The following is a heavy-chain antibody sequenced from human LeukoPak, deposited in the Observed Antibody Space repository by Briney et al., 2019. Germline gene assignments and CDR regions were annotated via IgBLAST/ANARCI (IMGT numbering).Heavy chain of an antibody. V-gene: IGHV4-59*08. D-gene: IGHD6-19*01. CDR3: ARLIAVAGTLSFFDY. Sequence: SETLSLTCTVSGGSISGYYWSWIRQAPGKGLECIGYISYSGSTYYNTSLKSRLTISVDTSKNQFSLKLNSVTAADTAVYYCARLIAVAGTLSFFDYWGQGILVTVPS. CDR1: GGSISGYY. CDR2: ISYSGST. J-gene: IGHJ4*02.